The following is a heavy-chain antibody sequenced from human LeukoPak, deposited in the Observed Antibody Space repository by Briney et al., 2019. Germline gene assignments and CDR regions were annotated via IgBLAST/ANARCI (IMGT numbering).Heavy chain of an antibody. V-gene: IGHV4-4*09. CDR1: RGSISGSIRSYY. CDR2: ISSSGSV. D-gene: IGHD5-12*01. Sequence: SETLSLTCTVSRGSISGSIRSYYWSWLRQPPGKGLEWIGYISSSGSVNDNPSLRSRVTISVDTCKNQFFLNLSSVSAADTAVYYCARIPLGYSGAYYFDYWGQGALVTVSP. J-gene: IGHJ4*02. CDR3: ARIPLGYSGAYYFDY.